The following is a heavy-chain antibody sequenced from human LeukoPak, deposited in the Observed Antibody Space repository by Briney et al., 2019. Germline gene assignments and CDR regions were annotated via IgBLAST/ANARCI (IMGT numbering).Heavy chain of an antibody. CDR2: IKSKSDGGTT. Sequence: CGSLRLSCAASGFTFSNAWMSWVRQAPGKGLEWVGRIKSKSDGGTTDYAAPVKGRFTITRDDSKNTLYLQMNSLKTEDTAVYYCTTDAGGKGFDYWGQRTLVT. CDR1: GFTFSNAW. J-gene: IGHJ4*02. D-gene: IGHD1-26*01. V-gene: IGHV3-15*01. CDR3: TTDAGGKGFDY.